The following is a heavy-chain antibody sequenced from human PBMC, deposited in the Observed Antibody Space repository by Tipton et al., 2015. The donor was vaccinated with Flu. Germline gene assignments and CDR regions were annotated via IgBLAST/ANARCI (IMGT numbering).Heavy chain of an antibody. CDR3: VRGGGSISGRWFDP. CDR2: INHRGST. Sequence: LRLSCAVYGGSFSGYYWSWIRQPPGKGLEYIGEINHRGSTNYNPSLKSRVTISVDTSKNQFSLKLTYVTAADTAVYYCVRGGGSISGRWFDPWGRGTLVTVSS. D-gene: IGHD3-3*02. J-gene: IGHJ5*02. V-gene: IGHV4-34*01. CDR1: GGSFSGYY.